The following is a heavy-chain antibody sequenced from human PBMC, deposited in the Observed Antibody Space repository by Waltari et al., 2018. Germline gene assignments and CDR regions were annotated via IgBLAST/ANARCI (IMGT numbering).Heavy chain of an antibody. D-gene: IGHD2-2*02. Sequence: QVHLIQSGAEMKKPGSSMQVSCEASGGGFSNYAISWVRLAPGQGLEWMGRIIPIIDKTIYAQKFQGRVSMTADKSTSTAYMELNSLRSEDTAVYFCAREIYRTALLGGMDVWGQGTTVTVSS. V-gene: IGHV1-69*04. CDR2: IIPIIDKT. CDR1: GGGFSNYA. J-gene: IGHJ6*02. CDR3: AREIYRTALLGGMDV.